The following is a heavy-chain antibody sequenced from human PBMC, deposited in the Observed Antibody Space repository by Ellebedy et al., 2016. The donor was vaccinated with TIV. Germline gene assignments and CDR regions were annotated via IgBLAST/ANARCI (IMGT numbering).Heavy chain of an antibody. D-gene: IGHD2-21*02. CDR2: ISSSSTI. Sequence: PGGSLRLSCAASGFTFSSYSMNWVGQAPGKGLDWVSYISSSSTIYYADSVKGRFTISRDNAKNSLYLQMNSLRAEDTAVYYCVRDRDWAFDYWGQGTLVTVSS. V-gene: IGHV3-48*01. J-gene: IGHJ4*02. CDR3: VRDRDWAFDY. CDR1: GFTFSSYS.